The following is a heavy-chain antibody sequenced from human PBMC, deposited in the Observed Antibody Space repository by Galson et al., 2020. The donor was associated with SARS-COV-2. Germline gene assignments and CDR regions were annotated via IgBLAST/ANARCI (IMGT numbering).Heavy chain of an antibody. CDR1: GGSISSGSYY. J-gene: IGHJ5*02. CDR3: ARESTIIPNWFDP. CDR2: IYTSGST. V-gene: IGHV4-61*02. Sequence: SETLSLTCTVSGGSISSGSYYWSWIRQPAGKGLEWIGRIYTSGSTNYNPSLKSRVTISVDTSKNQFSLKLSSVTAADTAVYYCARESTIIPNWFDPWGQGTLVTVSS. D-gene: IGHD3-22*01.